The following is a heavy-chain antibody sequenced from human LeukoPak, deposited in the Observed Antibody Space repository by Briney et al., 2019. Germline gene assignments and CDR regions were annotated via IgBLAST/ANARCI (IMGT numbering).Heavy chain of an antibody. Sequence: GGSLRLSCAASGFTFSSYWMSWVRQAPGKGLEWVANIKQDGSEKYYVDSVKGRFTISRDNAKDSLYLQMNSLRAEDTAVYYCARDLAGPPQEAFDIWGQGTMVTVSS. CDR1: GFTFSSYW. V-gene: IGHV3-7*01. CDR2: IKQDGSEK. J-gene: IGHJ3*02. CDR3: ARDLAGPPQEAFDI.